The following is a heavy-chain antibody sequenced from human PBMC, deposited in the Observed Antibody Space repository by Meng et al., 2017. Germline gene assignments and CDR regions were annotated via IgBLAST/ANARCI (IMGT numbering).Heavy chain of an antibody. CDR3: ARGRYSSGWDRFDY. CDR2: IYHSGST. V-gene: IGHV4-4*02. J-gene: IGHJ4*02. D-gene: IGHD6-19*01. Sequence: VRLKGAGPGLGKPSGSLSLTCAVSGGSISSSNWWSWVRQPPGKGLEGIGEIYHSGSTNYSQSLKSRVTISVDKSKNQFSLKLSSVTAADTAVYYCARGRYSSGWDRFDYWGQGTLVTVSS. CDR1: GGSISSSNW.